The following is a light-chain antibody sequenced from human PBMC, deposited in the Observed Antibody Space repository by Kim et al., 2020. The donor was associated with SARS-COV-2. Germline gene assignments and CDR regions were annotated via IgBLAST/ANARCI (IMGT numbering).Light chain of an antibody. Sequence: EPATISCTSRQGRLHSNGHNHLVWHVQKPAHSPHHLIYLASNPTSGVPDRFRGSGSGTDFSLKITRVEPEYVGFYYCMQVLQTPYSFGQGTKLEI. J-gene: IGKJ2*03. V-gene: IGKV2-28*01. CDR3: MQVLQTPYS. CDR2: LAS. CDR1: QGRLHSNGHNH.